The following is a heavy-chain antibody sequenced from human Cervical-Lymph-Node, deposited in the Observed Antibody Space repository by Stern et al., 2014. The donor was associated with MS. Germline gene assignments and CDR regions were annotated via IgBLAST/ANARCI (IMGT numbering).Heavy chain of an antibody. J-gene: IGHJ4*02. Sequence: VQLVESGGGVVQPGTSLRLSCAASGFPFSSYGMPWVRQAPGKGLEWVALAWYDGSTAYYTNSVKGRFTISRDNSKNTLSLQMNSLTAEDTAVYYCARGHIPYAYNYLFDYWGQGTLVTVSS. D-gene: IGHD5-24*01. V-gene: IGHV3-33*01. CDR3: ARGHIPYAYNYLFDY. CDR2: AWYDGSTA. CDR1: GFPFSSYG.